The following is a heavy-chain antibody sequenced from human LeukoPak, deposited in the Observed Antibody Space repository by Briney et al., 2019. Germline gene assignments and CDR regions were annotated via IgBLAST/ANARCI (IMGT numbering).Heavy chain of an antibody. CDR3: TTARSYYGMAV. V-gene: IGHV3-15*01. CDR2: IKSKTDGGTA. J-gene: IGHJ6*02. Sequence: GGSLGLPCAASGFHFSNAWMTWVRQAPGKGLELVGRIKSKTDGGTAGSAAPVKGRFTISRDDPKDTPDQEMNNLKTDDTAVFYCTTARSYYGMAVWGQGTTATVSS. CDR1: GFHFSNAW.